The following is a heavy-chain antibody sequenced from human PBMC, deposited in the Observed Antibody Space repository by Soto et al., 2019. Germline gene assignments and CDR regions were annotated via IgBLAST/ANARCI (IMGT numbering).Heavy chain of an antibody. CDR3: AREDGGGPFDY. Sequence: DVHLLESGGGLVQPGGSLRLSCAASGFMFSAYAMHWVRQAPGQGLEWVSSMSGTSADTYYADSVKGRFTVSRDSSKDTLYLQLNSLRAEDTALYFCAREDGGGPFDYWGQGTLVTVSS. CDR1: GFMFSAYA. D-gene: IGHD2-15*01. J-gene: IGHJ4*02. CDR2: MSGTSADT. V-gene: IGHV3-23*01.